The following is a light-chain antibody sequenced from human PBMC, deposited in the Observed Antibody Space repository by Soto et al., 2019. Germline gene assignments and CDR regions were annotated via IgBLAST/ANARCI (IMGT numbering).Light chain of an antibody. J-gene: IGLJ1*01. Sequence: QSALTQPASACATPGQRVTISCSGRSSDVGSNTVNWYQQFPGAAPKLLIYSNDQRPSGVPDRFSASKSGTSASLAISGLQSEDEADYSCATWDDSLFGHVFGTGTKVTVL. CDR2: SND. CDR3: ATWDDSLFGHV. CDR1: SSDVGSNT. V-gene: IGLV1-44*01.